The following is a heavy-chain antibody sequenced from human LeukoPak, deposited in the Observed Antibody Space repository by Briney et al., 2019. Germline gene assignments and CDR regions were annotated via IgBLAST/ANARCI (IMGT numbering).Heavy chain of an antibody. Sequence: SETLSLTCTVSGGSISSSSYYWGWIRQPPEKGLEWIGSIYYSGSTYYNPSLKSRVTISVDTSKNQFSLKLSSVTAADTAVYYCARQHHAEGIYWGQGTLVTVSS. J-gene: IGHJ4*02. D-gene: IGHD1-14*01. CDR3: ARQHHAEGIY. CDR1: GGSISSSSYY. CDR2: IYYSGST. V-gene: IGHV4-39*01.